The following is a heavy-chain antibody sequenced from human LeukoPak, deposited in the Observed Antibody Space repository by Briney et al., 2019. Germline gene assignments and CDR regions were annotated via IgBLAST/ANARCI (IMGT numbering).Heavy chain of an antibody. Sequence: SETLSLTCIVSGYPISSAYYWGWIRQPPGKGLEWIGSIYHSGSTYYNPSLKSRVTISVDTSKNQFSLKLSSVTAADTAVYYCARRYSSGWWPFDYWGQGTLVTVSS. CDR2: IYHSGST. CDR3: ARRYSSGWWPFDY. CDR1: GYPISSAYY. D-gene: IGHD6-19*01. V-gene: IGHV4-38-2*02. J-gene: IGHJ4*02.